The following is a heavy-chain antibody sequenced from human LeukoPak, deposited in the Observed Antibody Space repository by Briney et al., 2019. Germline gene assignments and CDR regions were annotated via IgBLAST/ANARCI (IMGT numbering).Heavy chain of an antibody. D-gene: IGHD6-19*01. CDR2: INTDGTVT. CDR3: ATKQWLAPPPDS. V-gene: IGHV3-74*01. J-gene: IGHJ1*01. CDR1: GFTFSEYW. Sequence: GGSLRRSCAASGFTFSEYWMLWVRQAPGKGLESVSRINTDGTVTTYADSVKGRFTVSRDNADNTMFLQMNSVRDEDTAVYYCATKQWLAPPPDSWGQGNPVTVSS.